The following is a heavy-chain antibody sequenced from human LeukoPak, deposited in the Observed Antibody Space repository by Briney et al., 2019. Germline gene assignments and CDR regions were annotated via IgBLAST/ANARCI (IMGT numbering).Heavy chain of an antibody. V-gene: IGHV1-2*02. CDR2: INPNSGGT. J-gene: IGHJ4*02. CDR1: GYTFTGYY. CDR3: AGRDGYNSDFDY. Sequence: ASVKVSCKASGYTFTGYYMHWVRQAPEQGLEWMGWINPNSGGTNYAQKFQGRVTMTRDTSISTAYMELSRLRSDDTAVYYCAGRDGYNSDFDYWGQGTLVTVSS. D-gene: IGHD5-24*01.